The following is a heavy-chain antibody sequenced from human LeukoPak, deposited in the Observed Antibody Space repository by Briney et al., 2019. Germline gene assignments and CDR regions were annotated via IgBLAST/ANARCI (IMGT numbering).Heavy chain of an antibody. Sequence: PGRSLRLSCAASGFTFSSYAMHWVRQAPGKGLEWVAVISYDGSNKYYADSVKGRFTISRDNSKNTLYLQMNSLRAEDTAVYYCAKGDSGYDYFGYYYYYGMDVWGQGTTVTVSS. V-gene: IGHV3-30*01. J-gene: IGHJ6*02. CDR2: ISYDGSNK. CDR3: AKGDSGYDYFGYYYYYGMDV. D-gene: IGHD5-12*01. CDR1: GFTFSSYA.